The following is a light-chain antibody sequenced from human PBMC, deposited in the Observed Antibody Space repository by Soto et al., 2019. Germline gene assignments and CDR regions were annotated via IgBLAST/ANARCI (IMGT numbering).Light chain of an antibody. CDR1: QSISSW. V-gene: IGKV1-39*01. Sequence: DIQITQSPSTLSASVGDRVTITCRASQSISSWLAWYQQKPGKAPKLLIYDASSLESGVPSRFTGSGSGTDFTLTISSLQPEDFATYYCQQSYSTPRTFGQGTKVDI. J-gene: IGKJ1*01. CDR3: QQSYSTPRT. CDR2: DAS.